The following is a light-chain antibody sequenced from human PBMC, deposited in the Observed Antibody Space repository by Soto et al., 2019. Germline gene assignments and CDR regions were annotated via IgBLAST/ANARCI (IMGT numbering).Light chain of an antibody. CDR3: QHYNSYSWT. J-gene: IGKJ1*01. V-gene: IGKV1-5*01. CDR2: GVS. CDR1: QSISSW. Sequence: DTPMTQSPATLSASIGDRVTITCRASQSISSWLAWYQQKPGKALKLLIYGVSRLQSGVPSRFSGSGSGTEFSLTISSLQPDDFATYYCQHYNSYSWTFGQGPEVELK.